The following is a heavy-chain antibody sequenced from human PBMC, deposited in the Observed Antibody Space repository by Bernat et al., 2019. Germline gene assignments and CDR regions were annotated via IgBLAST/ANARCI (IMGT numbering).Heavy chain of an antibody. J-gene: IGHJ4*02. Sequence: EVQLVESGGGLVQPGGSLRLSCAASGFTFSSYWMSWVRQAPGKGLEWVANIKQDGSEKYYVDSVKGRFTISRDNAKNSLYLQMNSLRAEDTAVYYCARSMVSDPLEVDDYWGQGTLVTVS. CDR2: IKQDGSEK. CDR3: ARSMVSDPLEVDDY. D-gene: IGHD5-18*01. CDR1: GFTFSSYW. V-gene: IGHV3-7*01.